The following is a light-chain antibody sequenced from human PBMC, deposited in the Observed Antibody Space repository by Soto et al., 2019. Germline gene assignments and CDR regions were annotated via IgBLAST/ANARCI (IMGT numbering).Light chain of an antibody. Sequence: ILLTQSPGTLSLSPGERATLSCRASQSVSSNHVAWYQQKRGQAPRLLIYGASSRATGVPDRFSGSGSGTDFTLTISRLEPEDFAVYYCQQYGSSWWTFGQGTKVEIK. CDR3: QQYGSSWWT. CDR1: QSVSSNH. V-gene: IGKV3-20*01. CDR2: GAS. J-gene: IGKJ1*01.